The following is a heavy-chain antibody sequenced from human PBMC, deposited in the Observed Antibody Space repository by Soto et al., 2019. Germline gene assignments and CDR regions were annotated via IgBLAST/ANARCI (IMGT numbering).Heavy chain of an antibody. V-gene: IGHV5-51*03. CDR1: GYSFTSYW. Sequence: GESLTIARKGSGYSFTSYWIGWVRQMPGKGLEWMGIIYPGDSDTRYSPSFQCQVTISADKSISTAYLQWSSLKASDTAMYYCARLRDTMVRGVTYYYYYYMDVWGKGTTVTVSS. CDR2: IYPGDSDT. J-gene: IGHJ6*03. D-gene: IGHD3-10*01. CDR3: ARLRDTMVRGVTYYYYYYMDV.